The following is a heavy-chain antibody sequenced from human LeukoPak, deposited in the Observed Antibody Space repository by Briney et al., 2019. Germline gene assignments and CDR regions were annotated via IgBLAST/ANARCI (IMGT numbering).Heavy chain of an antibody. V-gene: IGHV3-66*03. CDR2: IYSDST. J-gene: IGHJ6*03. Sequence: GGSLRLSCAASGFTVSSNYMSWVRQAPGKGLEWVSLIYSDSTYYADSVKGRFTISRDNSKNTVYLQMNSLRGEDTAVYYCTRGYYYYMDVWGKGTTVTISS. CDR3: TRGYYYYMDV. CDR1: GFTVSSNY.